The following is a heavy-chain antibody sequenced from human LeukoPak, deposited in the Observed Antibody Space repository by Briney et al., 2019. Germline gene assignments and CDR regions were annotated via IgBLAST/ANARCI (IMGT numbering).Heavy chain of an antibody. V-gene: IGHV1-2*02. CDR3: ARDDSGWYHYFDY. CDR1: GYTFTGYY. Sequence: ASVKVSCKASGYTFTGYYMHWVRQAPGQGLEWMGWINPNSGGTNYAQKFQGRVTMTRDTSISTAYMELSRLRSDDTAVYYCARDDSGWYHYFDYWGQGTLATVSS. D-gene: IGHD6-19*01. CDR2: INPNSGGT. J-gene: IGHJ4*02.